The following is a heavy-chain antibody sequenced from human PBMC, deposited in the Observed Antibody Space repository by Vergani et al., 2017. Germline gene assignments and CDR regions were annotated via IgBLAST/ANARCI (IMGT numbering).Heavy chain of an antibody. CDR1: GGSFSGYY. Sequence: QVQLQQWGAGLLKPSETLYLTCAVYGGSFSGYYWSWIRQPPGKGREWIGEISHSGSTNYNPSLKSRVTISVDTSKNQFSRKLGSVTATDTTVYYCARGYRSSPVXSAARYYYYYCVDVWSKGTPVTVSS. D-gene: IGHD2-2*01. CDR2: ISHSGST. J-gene: IGHJ6*03. V-gene: IGHV4-34*01. CDR3: ARGYRSSPVXSAARYYYYYCVDV.